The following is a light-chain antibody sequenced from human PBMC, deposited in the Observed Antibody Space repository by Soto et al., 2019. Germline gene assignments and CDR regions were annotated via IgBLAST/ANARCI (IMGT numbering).Light chain of an antibody. CDR3: QQGYSSPQT. J-gene: IGKJ1*01. Sequence: DIQMTQSPSSLAASVGDRATIPRRASQSVSNYLNWYQQKPGKPPRLLIYTVSSLQNGVSSRFSGSGSGTDFSLTINSLQPQDFATYFCQQGYSSPQTFGQGTRWIS. CDR1: QSVSNY. V-gene: IGKV1-39*01. CDR2: TVS.